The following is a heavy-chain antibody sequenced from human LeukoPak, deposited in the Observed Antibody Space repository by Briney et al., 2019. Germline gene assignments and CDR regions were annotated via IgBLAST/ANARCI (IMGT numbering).Heavy chain of an antibody. CDR2: MNPNSGNT. V-gene: IGHV1-8*01. Sequence: ASVKVSCKASGYTFTSYDINWVRQATGQGLEWMGWMNPNSGNTGYAQKFQGRVTMTRNTSISTAYMELSSLRSEDTAVYYCARGRLWFGELWDWFDPWGQGTLVTVPS. CDR1: GYTFTSYD. CDR3: ARGRLWFGELWDWFDP. D-gene: IGHD3-10*01. J-gene: IGHJ5*02.